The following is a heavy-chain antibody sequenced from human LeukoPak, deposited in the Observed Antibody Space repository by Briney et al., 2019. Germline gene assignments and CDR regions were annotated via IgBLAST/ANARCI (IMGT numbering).Heavy chain of an antibody. V-gene: IGHV1-69*01. Sequence: SVKVSCKASGGTFSSYAISWVRQAPGQGLEWMGGIIPIFGTANYAQKFQGRVTITADESTSTAYMDLSSLRSEDTAVYYCAKREWELLRNWFDPWGQGTLVTVSS. J-gene: IGHJ5*02. D-gene: IGHD1-26*01. CDR3: AKREWELLRNWFDP. CDR1: GGTFSSYA. CDR2: IIPIFGTA.